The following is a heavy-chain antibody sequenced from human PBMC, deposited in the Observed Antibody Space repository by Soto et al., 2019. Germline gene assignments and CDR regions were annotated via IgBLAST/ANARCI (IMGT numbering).Heavy chain of an antibody. J-gene: IGHJ4*02. Sequence: ASVKVSCKAPGYTFTSYAMHWVRPAPGQRLEWMGWINAGNGNTKYSQKFQGRVTMTTDTSTSTAYMELRSLRSDDTAVYYCARDSPPVDYWGQGTLVTVSS. CDR1: GYTFTSYA. CDR2: INAGNGNT. CDR3: ARDSPPVDY. V-gene: IGHV1-3*01.